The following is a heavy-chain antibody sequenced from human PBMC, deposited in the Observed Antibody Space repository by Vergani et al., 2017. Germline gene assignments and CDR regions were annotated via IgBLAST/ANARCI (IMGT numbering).Heavy chain of an antibody. Sequence: EVQLVESGGGLVKPGGSLRLSCAASGFSFSNAWMTWVRQGPGKGLEWVGRIKSQIDGGTTDYAAPVKGRFTISRDNAKNSLYLDMSSLRAEDTAVYYCVRDVRVSRTWGQGTLVAVSS. D-gene: IGHD5-24*01. J-gene: IGHJ3*01. CDR3: VRDVRVSRT. V-gene: IGHV3-15*01. CDR2: IKSQIDGGTT. CDR1: GFSFSNAW.